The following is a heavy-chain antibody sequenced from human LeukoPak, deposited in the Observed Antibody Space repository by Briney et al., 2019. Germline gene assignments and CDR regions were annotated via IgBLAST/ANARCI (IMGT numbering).Heavy chain of an antibody. Sequence: PGGSLRLSCAASGFTFSSYSMNWVRQAPGKGLEWVSSISSSSSYIYYADSVKGRFTISRDNAKNSLYLQMNSLRAEDTAVYYCARDMFIQLWKYYYYYGMDVWGQGTTVTVSS. CDR1: GFTFSSYS. J-gene: IGHJ6*02. D-gene: IGHD5-18*01. CDR2: ISSSSSYI. V-gene: IGHV3-21*04. CDR3: ARDMFIQLWKYYYYYGMDV.